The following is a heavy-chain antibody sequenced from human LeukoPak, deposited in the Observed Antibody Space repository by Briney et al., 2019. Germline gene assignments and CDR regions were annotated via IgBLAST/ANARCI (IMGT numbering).Heavy chain of an antibody. Sequence: GASVKVSCKASGGTFSSYAISWVRQAPGQGLEWMGGIIPIFGTANYAQKFQGRVTMTRDTSISTAYMELSRLRSDDTAVYYCARDWGGTHCSSTSCYPFDYWGQGTLVTVSS. CDR1: GGTFSSYA. V-gene: IGHV1-69*05. D-gene: IGHD2-2*01. CDR3: ARDWGGTHCSSTSCYPFDY. CDR2: IIPIFGTA. J-gene: IGHJ4*02.